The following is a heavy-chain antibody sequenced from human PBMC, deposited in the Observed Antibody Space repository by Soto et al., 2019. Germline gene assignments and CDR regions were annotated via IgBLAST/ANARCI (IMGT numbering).Heavy chain of an antibody. CDR2: IYYSGST. CDR3: ARAPVPRDYYYGMDG. J-gene: IGHJ6*02. V-gene: IGHV4-31*03. Sequence: PSETLSLTCTVSGGSISSGNYYWSWIRQHPGKGLEWIGYIYYSGSTYYNPSLKSRVTISLDTSKNQFSLKLSSVTAADTALYYCARAPVPRDYYYGMDGWGQGTKVTVSS. D-gene: IGHD2-2*01. CDR1: GGSISSGNYY.